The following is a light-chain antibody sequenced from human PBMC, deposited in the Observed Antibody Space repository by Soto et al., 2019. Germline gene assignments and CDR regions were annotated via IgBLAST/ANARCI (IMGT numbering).Light chain of an antibody. CDR3: NSYTSSSTLV. CDR1: SSDVGGYNF. Sequence: QSVLTQPASVSGSPGQSITISCPGTSSDVGGYNFVSWYQQHPGKAPKLLLYNVYDRPSGISHRFSGSRSGNTASLTISGLQAEDEAHYYCNSYTSSSTLVFGGGTKLTVL. CDR2: NVY. V-gene: IGLV2-14*03. J-gene: IGLJ2*01.